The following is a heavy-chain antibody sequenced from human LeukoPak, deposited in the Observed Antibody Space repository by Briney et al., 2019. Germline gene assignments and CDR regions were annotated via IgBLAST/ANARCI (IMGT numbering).Heavy chain of an antibody. CDR1: GFTFSSYE. J-gene: IGHJ4*02. CDR3: SRVFRGSSPPTRGY. CDR2: ISSSGSAI. V-gene: IGHV3-48*03. Sequence: GGSLRLSCAASGFTFSSYEMIWVRQAPGKGLEGVSYISSSGSAIFYADSVKGRFTISRDNAKNSLYMQMNSLRAEDTAVYYCSRVFRGSSPPTRGYWGQGTLVTVSS. D-gene: IGHD1-26*01.